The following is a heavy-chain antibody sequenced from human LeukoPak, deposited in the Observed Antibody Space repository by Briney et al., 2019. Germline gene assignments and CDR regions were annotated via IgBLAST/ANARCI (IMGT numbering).Heavy chain of an antibody. CDR1: GGSFSGYY. CDR3: ARGDIEYYDFWSGYFETSYYFDY. CDR2: INHSGST. Sequence: PSETLSLTCAVYGGSFSGYYWSWIRQPPGKGLEWIGEINHSGSTNYNPSLKSRVTISVDTSKNQFSLKLSSVTAADTAAYYCARGDIEYYDFWSGYFETSYYFDYWGQGTLVTVSS. D-gene: IGHD3-3*01. V-gene: IGHV4-34*01. J-gene: IGHJ4*02.